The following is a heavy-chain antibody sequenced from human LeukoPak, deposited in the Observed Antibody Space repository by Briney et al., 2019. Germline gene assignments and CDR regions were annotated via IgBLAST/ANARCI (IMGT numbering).Heavy chain of an antibody. D-gene: IGHD4-17*01. CDR1: GFTASVNY. Sequence: PGGSLRLSCAASGFTASVNYMSWVRQAPGKGLEWVSAISGSGGSTYYADSVKGRFTISRDNSKNTLYLQMNSLRAEDTAVYYCAKDPFFGEFDYWGQGTLVTVSS. CDR3: AKDPFFGEFDY. J-gene: IGHJ4*02. CDR2: ISGSGGST. V-gene: IGHV3-23*01.